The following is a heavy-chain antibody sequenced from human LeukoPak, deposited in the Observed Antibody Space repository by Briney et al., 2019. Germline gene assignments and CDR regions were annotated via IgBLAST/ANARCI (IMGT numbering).Heavy chain of an antibody. J-gene: IGHJ4*02. D-gene: IGHD3-10*01. CDR1: GFTFSSYW. V-gene: IGHV3-74*01. CDR2: INSDGSST. CDR3: AKTAKYYYGSETYYFFEY. Sequence: QPGGSLRLSCAASGFTFSSYWMHWVRQAPGKGLVWVSRINSDGSSTSYADSVKGRFTISRDNAKNTLYLQMNSLRAEDTAVYYCAKTAKYYYGSETYYFFEYWGQGTLVTVSS.